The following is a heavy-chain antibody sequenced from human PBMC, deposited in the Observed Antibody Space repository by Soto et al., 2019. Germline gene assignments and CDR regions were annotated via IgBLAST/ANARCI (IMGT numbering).Heavy chain of an antibody. J-gene: IGHJ5*02. CDR2: IYPGDSDT. CDR3: ARQYYFDWLPQANWFDP. CDR1: GYSFTSYW. Sequence: GESLKISCKGSGYSFTSYWIGWVRQMPGKGLEWMGIIYPGDSDTRYSPSFQGQVTISADKSISTAYLQWSSLKASDTAMYYCARQYYFDWLPQANWFDPWGQGTLVTVSS. V-gene: IGHV5-51*01. D-gene: IGHD3-9*01.